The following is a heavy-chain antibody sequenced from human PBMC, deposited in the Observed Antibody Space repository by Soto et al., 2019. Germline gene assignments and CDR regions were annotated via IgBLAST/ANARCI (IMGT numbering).Heavy chain of an antibody. CDR1: GFTFSSYG. CDR2: ISYDGSNK. Sequence: XGSLRLSCSASGFTFSSYGMRWVRQAPGKGLEWVAVISYDGSNKYYADSVKGRFTISRDNSKNTLYLQMNSLRAEDTAVYYCAKSPRRYSSSPGGYFDSWGQGTLVTVSS. V-gene: IGHV3-30*18. CDR3: AKSPRRYSSSPGGYFDS. D-gene: IGHD6-6*01. J-gene: IGHJ4*02.